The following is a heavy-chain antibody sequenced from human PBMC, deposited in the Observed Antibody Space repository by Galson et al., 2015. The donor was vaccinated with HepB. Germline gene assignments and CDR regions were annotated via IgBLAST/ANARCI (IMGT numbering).Heavy chain of an antibody. J-gene: IGHJ4*02. V-gene: IGHV6-1*01. Sequence: CAISGDSVTSNSAVWYWIRQSRSRRLEWLGRTDFSAKWHTDYEISVKSRININADISQNQFSLKLGSGTAADTAVYYCARVHNPASTVDLIDYWGQGTLVTVSS. CDR3: ARVHNPASTVDLIDY. CDR1: GDSVTSNSAV. CDR2: TDFSAKWHT. D-gene: IGHD1-1*01.